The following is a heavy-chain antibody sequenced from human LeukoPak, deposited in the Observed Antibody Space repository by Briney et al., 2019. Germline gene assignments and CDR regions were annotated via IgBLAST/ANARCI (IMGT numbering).Heavy chain of an antibody. D-gene: IGHD4-17*01. CDR1: GFTFSDYY. CDR3: ARVPDYGDYAALGY. V-gene: IGHV3-11*01. J-gene: IGHJ4*02. CDR2: SSSSGSTI. Sequence: GGSLRLSCAASGFTFSDYYMSLIRRAPGKGLEWVSYSSSSGSTIYYADSVKGRFTISRDNAKNSLYLQMNSLRAEDTAVYYCARVPDYGDYAALGYWGQGTLVTVSS.